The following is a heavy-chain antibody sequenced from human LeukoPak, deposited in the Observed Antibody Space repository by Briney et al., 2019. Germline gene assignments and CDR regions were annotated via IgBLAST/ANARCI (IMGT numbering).Heavy chain of an antibody. CDR1: GFIFSDYT. D-gene: IGHD4-23*01. Sequence: PGGSLRLSCAASGFIFSDYTMMWVRRAPGKGLQWVAAFTAYGCTYYAASVKGRFAISRDNSRDTVSLYMNSLRVEDTAMYYCAKGSTGGKVDWFDPWGPGTLVTVSS. J-gene: IGHJ5*02. CDR2: FTAYGCT. CDR3: AKGSTGGKVDWFDP. V-gene: IGHV3-23*01.